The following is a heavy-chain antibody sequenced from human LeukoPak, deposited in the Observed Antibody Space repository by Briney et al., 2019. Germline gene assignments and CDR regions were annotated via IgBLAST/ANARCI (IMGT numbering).Heavy chain of an antibody. V-gene: IGHV3-11*01. CDR2: ISSSGSTI. Sequence: PGGSLRLSCAASGFTFSDYYMSWIRQAPGKGLEWVSYISSSGSTIYYADSVKGRFTISRDNAKNSLYLQMNSLRAEDTAVYYCARDDFYDSSRIDCWGQGTLVTVSS. CDR3: ARDDFYDSSRIDC. J-gene: IGHJ4*02. CDR1: GFTFSDYY. D-gene: IGHD3-22*01.